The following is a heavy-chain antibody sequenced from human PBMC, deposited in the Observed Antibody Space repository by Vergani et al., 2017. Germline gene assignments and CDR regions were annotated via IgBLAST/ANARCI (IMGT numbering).Heavy chain of an antibody. Sequence: EVQLVESGGGLVKPGGSLRLSCAASGFTFSSYSMNWVRQAPGKGLEWVSSISSSSSYIYYADSVKGRFTISRDNAKNSLYLQMNSLRAEDTAVYYCARDPKSGYSGYDKTFDYWGQGTLVTVSS. D-gene: IGHD5-12*01. CDR1: GFTFSSYS. J-gene: IGHJ4*02. CDR3: ARDPKSGYSGYDKTFDY. CDR2: ISSSSSYI. V-gene: IGHV3-21*01.